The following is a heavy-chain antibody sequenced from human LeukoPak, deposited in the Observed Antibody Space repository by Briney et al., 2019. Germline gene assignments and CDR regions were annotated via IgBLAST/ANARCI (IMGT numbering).Heavy chain of an antibody. CDR2: IYYSGST. V-gene: IGHV4-39*01. D-gene: IGHD7-27*01. J-gene: IGHJ4*02. CDR1: GGSISSSSYY. CDR3: ARSDWGAAYHFDY. Sequence: PSETLSLTCTVSGGSISSSSYYWGWIRQPPGKGLEWIGSIYYSGSTYYNPSLKSRVTISVDTSKNQFSLKLSSVTAADTAVYYCARSDWGAAYHFDYWGQGTLVTVSS.